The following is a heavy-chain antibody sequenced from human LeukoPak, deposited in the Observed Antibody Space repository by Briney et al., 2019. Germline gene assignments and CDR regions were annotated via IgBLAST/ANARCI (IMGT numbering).Heavy chain of an antibody. CDR2: INHSGST. V-gene: IGHV4-34*01. CDR3: ARGRGIQLWLYLVGERRFDY. CDR1: GGSFSGYY. J-gene: IGHJ4*02. Sequence: MSSETLSLTCAVYGGSFSGYYWSWIRQPPGKGLEWIGEINHSGSTNYNPSLKSRVTISVDTSKNQFSLKLSSVTAADTAVYYCARGRGIQLWLYLVGERRFDYWGQGTLVTVSS. D-gene: IGHD5-18*01.